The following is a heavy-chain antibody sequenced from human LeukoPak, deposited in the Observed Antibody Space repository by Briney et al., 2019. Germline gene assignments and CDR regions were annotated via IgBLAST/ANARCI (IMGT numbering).Heavy chain of an antibody. J-gene: IGHJ6*03. CDR3: AGGVRYNWNYGYYYYYMDV. D-gene: IGHD1-7*01. CDR2: IYYSGST. V-gene: IGHV4-39*07. Sequence: SETLSLTCTVSGGSISSSSYYWGWIRQPPGKGLEWIGSIYYSGSTYYNPSLKSRVTISVDTSKNQFSLKLSSVTAADTAVYYCAGGVRYNWNYGYYYYYMDVWGKGTTVTVSS. CDR1: GGSISSSSYY.